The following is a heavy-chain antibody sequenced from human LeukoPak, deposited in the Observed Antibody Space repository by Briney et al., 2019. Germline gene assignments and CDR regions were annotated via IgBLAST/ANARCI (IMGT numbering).Heavy chain of an antibody. CDR3: ARDHSGSGSYNWFDP. Sequence: GGSLRLSCAASGFTFSSYAMSWVRQAPGKGLEWVSAISGSGGSTYYADSVKGRFTISRDNSKNALYLQMNSLRSEDTAVYYCARDHSGSGSYNWFDPWGQGTLVTVSS. J-gene: IGHJ5*02. D-gene: IGHD3-10*01. V-gene: IGHV3-23*01. CDR2: ISGSGGST. CDR1: GFTFSSYA.